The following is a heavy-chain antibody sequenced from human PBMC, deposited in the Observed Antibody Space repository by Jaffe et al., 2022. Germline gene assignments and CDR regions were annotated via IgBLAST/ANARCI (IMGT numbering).Heavy chain of an antibody. Sequence: QVQLVQSGAEVKKPGASVKVSCKASGYTFTNYAMHWVRQAPGQRLEWMGWINAGNGDTKYSQKFQGRVTITRDTSASTAYMELSSLTSEDTAVFYCARGAIFGVVIWGQGTLVTVSS. CDR3: ARGAIFGVVI. V-gene: IGHV1-3*01. CDR1: GYTFTNYA. J-gene: IGHJ4*02. D-gene: IGHD3-3*01. CDR2: INAGNGDT.